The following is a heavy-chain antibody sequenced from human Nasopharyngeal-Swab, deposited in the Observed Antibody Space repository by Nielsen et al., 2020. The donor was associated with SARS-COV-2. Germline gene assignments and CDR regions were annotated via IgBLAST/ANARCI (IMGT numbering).Heavy chain of an antibody. V-gene: IGHV4-34*01. CDR3: ARLSPNYGPLYYFDC. D-gene: IGHD4-17*01. CDR2: INHSGST. Sequence: SETPSLTCAVYGGSFSGYYWSWIRQPPGKGLEWIGEINHSGSTNYNPSLKSRVSISVDTSKNQFSLKLSSVTAADTAVYYCARLSPNYGPLYYFDCWGQGTLVIVSS. J-gene: IGHJ4*02. CDR1: GGSFSGYY.